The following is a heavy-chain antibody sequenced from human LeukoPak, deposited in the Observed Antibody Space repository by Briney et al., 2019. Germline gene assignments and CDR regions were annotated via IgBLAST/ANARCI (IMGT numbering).Heavy chain of an antibody. CDR3: AREPLGYCSGGSCYRYYFDY. V-gene: IGHV4-31*03. J-gene: IGHJ4*02. CDR2: IYYSGST. Sequence: SETLSLTCTVSGGSISSGGYYWRWIRQHPGKGLEWIGYIYYSGSTYYNPSLKSRVTISVDTSKNQFSLKLSSVTAADTAEYYCAREPLGYCSGGSCYRYYFDYWGQGTLVTVSS. CDR1: GGSISSGGYY. D-gene: IGHD2-15*01.